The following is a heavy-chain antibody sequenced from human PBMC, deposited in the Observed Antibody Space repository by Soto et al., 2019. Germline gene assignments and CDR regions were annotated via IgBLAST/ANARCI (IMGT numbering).Heavy chain of an antibody. D-gene: IGHD3-10*01. CDR2: ISSSSSTI. CDR1: GFTFSSYS. CDR3: ARDHRLWFGAGGSYMDV. Sequence: PGGSLRLSCAASGFTFSSYSMNWVRQAPGKGLEWVSYISSSSSTIYYADSVKGRFTISRDNAKNSLYLQMNSLRAEDTAVYYCARDHRLWFGAGGSYMDVWGKGTTVTVSS. J-gene: IGHJ6*03. V-gene: IGHV3-48*01.